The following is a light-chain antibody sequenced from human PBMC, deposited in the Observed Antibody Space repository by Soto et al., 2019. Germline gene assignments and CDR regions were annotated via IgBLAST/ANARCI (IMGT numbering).Light chain of an antibody. CDR3: QQYGSSSYT. CDR2: GAS. Sequence: EIVLTQSPGTLSLSPGERATLSCRASQTVSSSYLTWYQQKPGQAPRLLIYGASTRATGIQDRFSGSGSGTDFTLTISRLEPEDCAVYYCQQYGSSSYTFGQGTKLEIK. V-gene: IGKV3-20*01. J-gene: IGKJ2*01. CDR1: QTVSSSY.